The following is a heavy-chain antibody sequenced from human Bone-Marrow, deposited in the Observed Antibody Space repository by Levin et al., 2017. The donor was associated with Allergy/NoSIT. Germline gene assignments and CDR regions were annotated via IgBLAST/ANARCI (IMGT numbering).Heavy chain of an antibody. CDR2: ISYDGNNK. D-gene: IGHD2-2*01. Sequence: GGSLRLSCAASGFTFSSYGMHWVRQAPGKGLEWVAVISYDGNNKYYADSVKGRFTISRDNSKNTLYLQMNSLRAEDTAVYYCATRFGVGRHKSYQHYGMDVWGQGTTVTVSS. CDR1: GFTFSSYG. CDR3: ATRFGVGRHKSYQHYGMDV. V-gene: IGHV3-30*03. J-gene: IGHJ6*02.